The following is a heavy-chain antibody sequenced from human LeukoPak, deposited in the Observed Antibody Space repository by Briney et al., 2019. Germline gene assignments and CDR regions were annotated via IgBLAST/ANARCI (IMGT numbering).Heavy chain of an antibody. CDR3: AREAYASGSFRTDYYYMDV. D-gene: IGHD3-10*01. Sequence: ASVKVSCKASGGTFSSYAISWVRQAPGQGLEWMGWISPTSGGTNYAQKFQGRVTMTRDTSISTAYMELSRLRSDDTAVYYCAREAYASGSFRTDYYYMDVWGKGTTVTISS. CDR1: GGTFSSYA. V-gene: IGHV1-2*02. CDR2: ISPTSGGT. J-gene: IGHJ6*03.